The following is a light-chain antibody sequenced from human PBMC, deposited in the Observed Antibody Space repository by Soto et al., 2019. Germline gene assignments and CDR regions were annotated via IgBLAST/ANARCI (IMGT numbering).Light chain of an antibody. V-gene: IGKV3D-20*02. CDR2: DTS. CDR3: QQSYSTRIT. Sequence: EFVLTQSPGTLSLSPGERATLSCSASQSLTNSFIAWYQQKPGQAPRLLIYDTSSRASGIPSRFSGSGSGTDFTLTISSLQPEDFATYYCQQSYSTRITFGQGTRLEI. CDR1: QSLTNSF. J-gene: IGKJ5*01.